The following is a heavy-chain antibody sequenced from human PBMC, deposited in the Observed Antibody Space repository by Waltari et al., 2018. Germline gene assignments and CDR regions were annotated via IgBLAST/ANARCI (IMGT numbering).Heavy chain of an antibody. CDR1: GYSISSGYY. CDR2: IYHSGRT. CDR3: ARGGILWFRELSGWFDP. Sequence: QVQLQESGPGLVKPSETLSLTCAVSGYSISSGYYWGWIRQPPGKGLEWIGSIYHSGRTYYTPSLKSRVTISVDTSKNQFSLKLSSVTAADTAVYYCARGGILWFRELSGWFDPWGQGTLVTVSS. J-gene: IGHJ5*02. V-gene: IGHV4-38-2*01. D-gene: IGHD3-10*01.